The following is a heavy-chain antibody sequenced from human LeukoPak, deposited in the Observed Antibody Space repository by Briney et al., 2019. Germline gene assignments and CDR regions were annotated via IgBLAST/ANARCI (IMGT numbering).Heavy chain of an antibody. CDR1: GFTVSSNY. J-gene: IGHJ4*02. CDR3: AKDRNLEIAVAGTIFDY. V-gene: IGHV3-66*01. CDR2: IYRGGDT. Sequence: AGGSLRLSCAASGFTVSSNYMGWVRQAPGKGLDWVSVIYRGGDTYYADAVKGRFTISRDNSKNMIYLEMTSLKAEDTAVYYCAKDRNLEIAVAGTIFDYWGQGTLVTVSS. D-gene: IGHD6-19*01.